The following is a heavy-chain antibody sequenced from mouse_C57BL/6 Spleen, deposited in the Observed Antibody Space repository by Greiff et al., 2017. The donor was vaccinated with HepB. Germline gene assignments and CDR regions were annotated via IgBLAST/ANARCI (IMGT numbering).Heavy chain of an antibody. CDR1: GYSFTDYN. J-gene: IGHJ3*01. V-gene: IGHV1-39*01. Sequence: VQLKESGPELVKPGASVKISCKASGYSFTDYNMNWVKQSNGKSLEWIGVINPNYGTTSYNQKFKCKATLTVDQSSSTAYMQLNSLTSEDSAVYYCARDITTVVEGFAYWGQGTLVTVSA. CDR3: ARDITTVVEGFAY. D-gene: IGHD1-1*01. CDR2: INPNYGTT.